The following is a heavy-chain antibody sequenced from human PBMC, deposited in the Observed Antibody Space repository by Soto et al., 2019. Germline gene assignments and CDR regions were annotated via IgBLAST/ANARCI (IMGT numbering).Heavy chain of an antibody. CDR1: GFTFTSSA. CDR3: ARYASASITGTIRYNWFDP. Sequence: SVKVSCKASGFTFTSSAVQWVRQARGQRLEWIGWIVVGSGNTNYAQKFQERVTITRDMSTSTAYMELSSLRSEDTAVYYCARYASASITGTIRYNWFDPWGQGTLVTVSS. V-gene: IGHV1-58*01. J-gene: IGHJ5*02. CDR2: IVVGSGNT. D-gene: IGHD1-20*01.